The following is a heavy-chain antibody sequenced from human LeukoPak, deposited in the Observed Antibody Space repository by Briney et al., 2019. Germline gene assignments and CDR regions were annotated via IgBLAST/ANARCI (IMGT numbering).Heavy chain of an antibody. V-gene: IGHV4-34*01. CDR3: ARGGLGARGSSWYYYYGMDV. Sequence: PSETLSLTCAVYGGSFSGYYWSWIRQPPGKGLEWIGEINHSGSTNYNPPLKSRVTISVDTSKNQFSLKLSSVTAADTAVYYCARGGLGARGSSWYYYYGMDVWGKGTTVTVSS. J-gene: IGHJ6*04. CDR2: INHSGST. CDR1: GGSFSGYY. D-gene: IGHD6-13*01.